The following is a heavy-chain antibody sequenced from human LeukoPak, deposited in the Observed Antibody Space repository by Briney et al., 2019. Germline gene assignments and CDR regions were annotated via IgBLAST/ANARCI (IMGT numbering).Heavy chain of an antibody. J-gene: IGHJ4*02. Sequence: ASVKVSCKVSGYTFTDYYMHWVQQAPGKGLEWMGLVDPEDGETIYAEKFQGRVTITANTSTDTAYMELSSLRSEDTAVYYCARSPHSCNWNPTAFDYWGQGTPVTVSS. CDR2: VDPEDGET. D-gene: IGHD1-20*01. V-gene: IGHV1-69-2*01. CDR3: ARSPHSCNWNPTAFDY. CDR1: GYTFTDYY.